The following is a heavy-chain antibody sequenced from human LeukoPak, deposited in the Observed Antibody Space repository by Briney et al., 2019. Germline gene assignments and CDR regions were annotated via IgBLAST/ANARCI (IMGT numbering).Heavy chain of an antibody. D-gene: IGHD2-2*01. CDR2: IYYSGST. J-gene: IGHJ5*02. Sequence: KPSETLSLTCTVSGGSISSYYWSWIRQPPGKGLEWIGYIYYSGSTNYNPSLKSRVTISVDTSKNQFSLKLSSVTAADTAVYYCARVSCSSTSCYEIWFDPWGQGTLVTVSS. CDR1: GGSISSYY. V-gene: IGHV4-59*01. CDR3: ARVSCSSTSCYEIWFDP.